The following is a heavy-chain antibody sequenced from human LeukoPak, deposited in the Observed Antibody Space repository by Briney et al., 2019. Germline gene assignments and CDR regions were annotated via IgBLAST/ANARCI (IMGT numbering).Heavy chain of an antibody. D-gene: IGHD1-26*01. J-gene: IGHJ6*02. CDR2: IYYSGST. CDR1: GGSISSYY. Sequence: PSETLSLTCTVSGGSISSYYWSWIRQPPGKGLEWIGYIYYSGSTNYNPSLKSRVTISVDTSKNQFSLKLSSVTAADTAVYYCARDRYSGSYYSNYYYYYGMDVWGQGTTVTVSS. V-gene: IGHV4-59*01. CDR3: ARDRYSGSYYSNYYYYYGMDV.